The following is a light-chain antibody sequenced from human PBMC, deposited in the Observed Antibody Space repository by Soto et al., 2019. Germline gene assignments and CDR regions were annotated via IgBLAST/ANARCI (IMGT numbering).Light chain of an antibody. CDR3: QQSFTTVT. V-gene: IGKV1-39*01. CDR1: QSISSF. Sequence: IQMTQSPSALSASVGDRVTITCRASQSISSFLNWYQHKSGKAPKLLIFAASTLQSGVPSRFSGSGSGRDFTLSISSLQPEDSVTYYCQQSFTTVTFGLGTRLEIK. CDR2: AAS. J-gene: IGKJ5*01.